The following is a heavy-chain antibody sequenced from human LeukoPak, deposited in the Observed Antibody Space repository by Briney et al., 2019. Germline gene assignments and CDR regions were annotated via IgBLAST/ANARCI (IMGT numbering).Heavy chain of an antibody. V-gene: IGHV3-21*01. D-gene: IGHD3-10*01. J-gene: IGHJ5*02. Sequence: GGSLRLSCAASGFSFSSYSMNWVRQAPGKGLEWVSSISSSSSYIYYADSVKGRFTISRDNSKNTLYLQMNSLRAEDTAVYYCARESEVTMVRRDPPRFDPWGQGTLVTVSS. CDR3: ARESEVTMVRRDPPRFDP. CDR2: ISSSSSYI. CDR1: GFSFSSYS.